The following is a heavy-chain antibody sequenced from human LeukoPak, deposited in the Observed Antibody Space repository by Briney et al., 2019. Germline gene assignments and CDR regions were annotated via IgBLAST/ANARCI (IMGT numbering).Heavy chain of an antibody. CDR3: ARVWVDSSGWYGNYYYYGMDV. CDR1: GLTLSDHY. J-gene: IGHJ6*02. Sequence: PAGSLRLSCAVYGLTLSDHYMDWVRQPPGKGLEWVGRARNKANSYTTEYAASVKGRFTISRDDSKNSLYLQMNSLKTEDTAVYYCARVWVDSSGWYGNYYYYGMDVWGQGTTVTVSS. D-gene: IGHD6-19*01. V-gene: IGHV3-72*01. CDR2: ARNKANSYTT.